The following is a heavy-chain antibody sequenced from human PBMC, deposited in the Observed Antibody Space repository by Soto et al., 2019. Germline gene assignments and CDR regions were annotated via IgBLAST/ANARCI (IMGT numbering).Heavy chain of an antibody. CDR2: ISGSGGST. D-gene: IGHD3-22*01. J-gene: IGHJ5*02. CDR1: GFTFSSYA. CDR3: AKTLFDSDTSGYP. Sequence: EVQLLESGGGLVQPGGSLRLSCAASGFTFSSYAMSWVRQAPGKGLEWVSVISGSGGSTYYADSVKGRFTISRDNSKNTQNLLMNSRTAEDTAVYYCAKTLFDSDTSGYPWGQGTLVTVSS. V-gene: IGHV3-23*01.